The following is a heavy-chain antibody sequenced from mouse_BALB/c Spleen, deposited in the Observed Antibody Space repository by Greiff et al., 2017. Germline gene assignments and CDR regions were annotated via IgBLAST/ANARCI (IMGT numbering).Heavy chain of an antibody. D-gene: IGHD2-1*01. V-gene: IGHV5-6-2*01. CDR3: ARHRGNYVAWFAY. J-gene: IGHJ3*01. CDR1: GFTFSSYY. Sequence: EVKLMESGGGLVKLGGSLKLSCAASGFTFSSYYMSWVRQTPEKRLELVAAINSNGGSTYYPDTVKGRFTISRDNAKNTLYLQMSSLKSEDTALYYCARHRGNYVAWFAYWGQGTLVTVSA. CDR2: INSNGGST.